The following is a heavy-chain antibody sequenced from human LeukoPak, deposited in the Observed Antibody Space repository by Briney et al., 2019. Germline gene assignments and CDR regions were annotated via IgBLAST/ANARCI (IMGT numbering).Heavy chain of an antibody. CDR3: ARHEYYDSRGSHYYSYHYIDV. CDR1: GYSISSGYY. D-gene: IGHD3-22*01. J-gene: IGHJ6*03. Sequence: KPSETLSLTCSVSGYSISSGYYWGWIRQPPGKGLDWIGTIYHSGSTYYNPSLKSRVTISVDMSKNQFSLKLSSVTAADTAVYYCARHEYYDSRGSHYYSYHYIDVWGKGTTVTVS. CDR2: IYHSGST. V-gene: IGHV4-38-2*01.